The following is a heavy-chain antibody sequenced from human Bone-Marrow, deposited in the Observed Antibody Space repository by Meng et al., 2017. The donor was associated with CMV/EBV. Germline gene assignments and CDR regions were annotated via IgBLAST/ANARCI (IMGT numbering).Heavy chain of an antibody. D-gene: IGHD6-13*01. Sequence: LSLTCAASGFTFSSYAMHWVRQAPGKGLEYVSAISSNGGSTYYADSVKGRFTISRDNSKNALYLQMGSLRAEDMAVYYCARGIAAARGFDYWGQGTLVTVSS. CDR3: ARGIAAARGFDY. V-gene: IGHV3-64*02. CDR1: GFTFSSYA. J-gene: IGHJ4*02. CDR2: ISSNGGST.